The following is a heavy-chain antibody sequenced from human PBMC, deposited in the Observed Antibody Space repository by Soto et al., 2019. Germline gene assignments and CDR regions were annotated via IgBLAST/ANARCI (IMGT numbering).Heavy chain of an antibody. J-gene: IGHJ4*02. Sequence: GASVKVSCKASGYTFTNYGISWVRQAPGQGLEWMGWISAYNGNTNYAQKLQGRVTMTTDTSTSTAYMGLRSLRSDDTAVYYCAREGLLWFGELLSDFDYWGQGTLVTVSS. V-gene: IGHV1-18*01. CDR2: ISAYNGNT. CDR3: AREGLLWFGELLSDFDY. D-gene: IGHD3-10*01. CDR1: GYTFTNYG.